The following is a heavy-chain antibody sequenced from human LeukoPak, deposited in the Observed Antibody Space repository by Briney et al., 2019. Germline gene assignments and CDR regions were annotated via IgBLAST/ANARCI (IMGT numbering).Heavy chain of an antibody. V-gene: IGHV3-23*01. D-gene: IGHD6-19*01. J-gene: IGHJ4*02. CDR3: AKAPVGSGWYYFDY. CDR2: ISGSGGST. Sequence: ETLSLTCAVYGGSFSGYYWSWVRQAPGKGLEWVSAISGSGGSTYYADSVKGRFTISRDNSKNTLYLQMNSLRAEDTAVYYCAKAPVGSGWYYFDYWGQGTLVTVSS. CDR1: GGSFSGYY.